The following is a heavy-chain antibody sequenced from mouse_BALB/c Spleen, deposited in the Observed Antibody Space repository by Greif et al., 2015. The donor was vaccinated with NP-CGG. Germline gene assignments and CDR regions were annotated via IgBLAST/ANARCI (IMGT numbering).Heavy chain of an antibody. CDR2: IDPSDSET. Sequence: QVQLQQSGPQLVRPGASVKISCKASGYSFTSYWMHWVKQRPGQGLEWIGMIDPSDSETRLNQKFKDKATLTVDKSSSTAYMQLSSPTSEDSAVYYCARSDYGNYFDYWGQGTTLTVSS. V-gene: IGHV1S126*01. CDR1: GYSFTSYW. D-gene: IGHD2-1*01. J-gene: IGHJ2*01. CDR3: ARSDYGNYFDY.